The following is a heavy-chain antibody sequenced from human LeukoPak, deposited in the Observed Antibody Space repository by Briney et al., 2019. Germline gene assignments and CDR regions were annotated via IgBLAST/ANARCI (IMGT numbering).Heavy chain of an antibody. V-gene: IGHV4-59*01. Sequence: SETLSLTCTVSGGSISSYYWSWIRQPPGKGLEWIGDIYYSGSTNYNPSLKSRVTISVDTSKNQFSLKLSSVTAADTAVYYCARVYEAFDIWGQGTMVTVSS. J-gene: IGHJ3*02. CDR2: IYYSGST. CDR3: ARVYEAFDI. D-gene: IGHD3-3*01. CDR1: GGSISSYY.